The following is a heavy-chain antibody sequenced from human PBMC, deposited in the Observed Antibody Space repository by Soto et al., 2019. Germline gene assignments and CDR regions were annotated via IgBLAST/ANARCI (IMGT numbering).Heavy chain of an antibody. D-gene: IGHD2-15*01. CDR1: GHTFTSYG. Sequence: QVQLVQSGAEVKKPGASVKVSCKASGHTFTSYGISWVRQAPGQGLEWMGWISAYNGNTNYAQKLKGRVTMTTDTSTSTVYMELRSLRSDDTAVYYCARDPGYCSGGSCYDYYYYGMDVW. V-gene: IGHV1-18*01. CDR3: ARDPGYCSGGSCYDYYYYGMDV. CDR2: ISAYNGNT. J-gene: IGHJ6*01.